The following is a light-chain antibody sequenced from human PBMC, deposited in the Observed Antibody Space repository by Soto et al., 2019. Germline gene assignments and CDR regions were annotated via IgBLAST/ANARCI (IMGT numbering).Light chain of an antibody. Sequence: VLTQPPSVSEAPRQRVTISCSGSRSNIGNNAVSWYQQLPGKAPKLLIYYDDLLPSGVSDRFSGSKSGTSASLAISGLQSEDEADYYCAAWDDSLNGRVFGGGTKLTVL. CDR3: AAWDDSLNGRV. J-gene: IGLJ2*01. V-gene: IGLV1-36*01. CDR1: RSNIGNNA. CDR2: YDD.